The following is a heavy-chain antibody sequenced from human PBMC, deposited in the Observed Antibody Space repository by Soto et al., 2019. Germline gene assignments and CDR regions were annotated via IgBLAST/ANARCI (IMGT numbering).Heavy chain of an antibody. J-gene: IGHJ5*02. CDR3: ARTSYGLGYNWFDP. Sequence: PGGSLRLSCAASGFTVSSNYMSWVRQAPGKGLEWVSVIYSGGSTYYADSVKGRFTISRHNSKNTLYLQVNSLRAEDTAVYYCARTSYGLGYNWFDPWGQGTLVTVSS. CDR2: IYSGGST. V-gene: IGHV3-53*04. CDR1: GFTVSSNY. D-gene: IGHD7-27*01.